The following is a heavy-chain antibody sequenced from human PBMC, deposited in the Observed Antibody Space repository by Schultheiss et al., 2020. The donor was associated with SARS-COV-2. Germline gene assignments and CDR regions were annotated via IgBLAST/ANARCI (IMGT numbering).Heavy chain of an antibody. CDR2: ISYDGSNK. D-gene: IGHD6-13*01. V-gene: IGHV3-30*04. CDR3: ARVSGYIYGSRIAAAGTIDY. CDR1: GFTFSSYA. J-gene: IGHJ4*02. Sequence: GGSLRLSCAASGFTFSSYAMHWVRQAPGKGLEWVAVISYDGSNKYYADSVKGRFTISRDNSKNTLYLQMNSLRAEDTAVYYCARVSGYIYGSRIAAAGTIDYWGQGTLVTVSS.